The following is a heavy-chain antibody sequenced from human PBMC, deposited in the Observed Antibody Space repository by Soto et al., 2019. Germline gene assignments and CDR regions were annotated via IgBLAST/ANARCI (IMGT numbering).Heavy chain of an antibody. CDR2: ISYDGSNK. V-gene: IGHV3-30-3*01. Sequence: GGSLRLSCAASGFTFSSYAMHWVRQAPGKGLEWVAVISYDGSNKYYADSVKGRFTISRDNSKNTLYLQMNSLRAEDTAVYYCARDSHERSSPHYYYGMDVWGQGTTVTAP. CDR3: ARDSHERSSPHYYYGMDV. J-gene: IGHJ6*02. CDR1: GFTFSSYA. D-gene: IGHD6-13*01.